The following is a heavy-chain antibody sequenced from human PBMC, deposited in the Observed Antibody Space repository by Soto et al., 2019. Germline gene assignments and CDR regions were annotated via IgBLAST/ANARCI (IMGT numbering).Heavy chain of an antibody. Sequence: GGSLKLSCTASGFTFGDYDMHWFRQAPGKGLEWVSGISWNSGSIGYADSVKGRFTISRDNAKNSLYLQMNSLRAEDTALYYCAKEEGLTGDYYYGMDVWGQGTTVTVSS. J-gene: IGHJ6*02. CDR2: ISWNSGSI. V-gene: IGHV3-9*01. CDR3: AKEEGLTGDYYYGMDV. D-gene: IGHD7-27*01. CDR1: GFTFGDYD.